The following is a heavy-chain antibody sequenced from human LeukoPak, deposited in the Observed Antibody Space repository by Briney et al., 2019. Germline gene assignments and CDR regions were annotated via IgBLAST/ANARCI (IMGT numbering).Heavy chain of an antibody. CDR1: GGSISGGSYY. J-gene: IGHJ5*02. CDR2: IYTSGST. D-gene: IGHD4-23*01. V-gene: IGHV4-61*02. Sequence: SETLSLTCTVSGGSISGGSYYWSWIRQPAGKGLEWIGRIYTSGSTNYNPSLKSRVTISVDTSKNQFSLKLSSVTAADTAVYYCARHTLTPPFNWFDPWGQGTLVTVSS. CDR3: ARHTLTPPFNWFDP.